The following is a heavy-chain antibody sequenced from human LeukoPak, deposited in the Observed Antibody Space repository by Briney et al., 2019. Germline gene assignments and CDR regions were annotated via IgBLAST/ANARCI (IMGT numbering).Heavy chain of an antibody. CDR3: AREIGEQWLHNWFDP. CDR1: GFTFRNYL. J-gene: IGHJ5*02. V-gene: IGHV4-59*13. CDR2: IHHTGHS. Sequence: PGGSLRLSCAASGFTFRNYLMNWVRQAPGKGLEWPGFIHHTGHSTYNPSLKSRVTMSVDTSKNYFSLSLSSVTAADTAVYYCAREIGEQWLHNWFDPWGQGTLVSVSS. D-gene: IGHD6-19*01.